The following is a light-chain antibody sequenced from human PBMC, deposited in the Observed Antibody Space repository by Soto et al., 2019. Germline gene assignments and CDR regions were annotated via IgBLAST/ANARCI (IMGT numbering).Light chain of an antibody. CDR3: SSYTSGSTRVV. V-gene: IGLV2-14*03. J-gene: IGLJ2*01. CDR2: DVS. Sequence: QSALTQPASVSGSPGQSITISCTGTSSDVGGYNYVSWYQQHPGKALKVMIYDVSKRPSGISNRFSGSKSGNTASLTISGLQVEDEADYYCSSYTSGSTRVVFGGGTQLTVL. CDR1: SSDVGGYNY.